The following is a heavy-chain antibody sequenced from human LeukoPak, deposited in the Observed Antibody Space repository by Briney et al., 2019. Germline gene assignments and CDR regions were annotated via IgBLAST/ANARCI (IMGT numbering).Heavy chain of an antibody. Sequence: GASVKVSCKASGYTFTSYDINWVRQATGQGLEWMGWMNPNSGNTDYAQKVQGRDTITRNTSISTAYMELSSLRSEDTAVYYCARTDIVVVPAASDAFDIWGQGTMVTVSS. CDR3: ARTDIVVVPAASDAFDI. CDR1: GYTFTSYD. D-gene: IGHD2-2*01. J-gene: IGHJ3*02. V-gene: IGHV1-8*01. CDR2: MNPNSGNT.